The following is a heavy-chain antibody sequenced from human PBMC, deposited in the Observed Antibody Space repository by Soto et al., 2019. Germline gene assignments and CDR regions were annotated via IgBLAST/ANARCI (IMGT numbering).Heavy chain of an antibody. D-gene: IGHD2-21*02. J-gene: IGHJ2*01. CDR3: ARHVSGRAHIVVVTATNGYWYFDL. CDR2: IYYSGST. V-gene: IGHV4-39*01. Sequence: PSETLSLTCTVSGGSISSSSYYWGWIRQPPGKGLEWIGSIYYSGSTYYNPSLKSRVTISVDTSKNQFSLKLSSVTAADTAVYYCARHVSGRAHIVVVTATNGYWYFDLWGRGTLVTVSS. CDR1: GGSISSSSYY.